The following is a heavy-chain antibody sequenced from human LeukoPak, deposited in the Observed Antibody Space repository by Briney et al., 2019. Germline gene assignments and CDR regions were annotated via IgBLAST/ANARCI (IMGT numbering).Heavy chain of an antibody. Sequence: GGSLRLSCAAPGFAFSIYWMSWVRQAPGKGLEWVSSISGSGTYIYYADPVKGRFTISRDNAKNSLYLQMNSLRAEDTAVYYCARGGLVTPLRFDYWGQGTLVTVSS. CDR1: GFAFSIYW. J-gene: IGHJ4*02. CDR3: ARGGLVTPLRFDY. D-gene: IGHD3-9*01. CDR2: ISGSGTYI. V-gene: IGHV3-21*04.